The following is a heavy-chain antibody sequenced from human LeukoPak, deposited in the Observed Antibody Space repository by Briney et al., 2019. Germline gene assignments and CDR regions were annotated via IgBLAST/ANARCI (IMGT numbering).Heavy chain of an antibody. CDR3: TGFAARGDAFDI. Sequence: PGGSLRLSCAASGFTFSSYWMSWVRQAPGKGLEWAANIKQDGSEKYYVDSVKGRFTISRDNSKNTLYLQMSSLRVDDTAVYYCTGFAARGDAFDIWGQGTMVSVSS. J-gene: IGHJ3*02. CDR2: IKQDGSEK. D-gene: IGHD6-6*01. CDR1: GFTFSSYW. V-gene: IGHV3-7*01.